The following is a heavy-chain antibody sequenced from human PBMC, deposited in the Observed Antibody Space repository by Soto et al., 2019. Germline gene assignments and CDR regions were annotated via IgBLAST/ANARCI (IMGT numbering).Heavy chain of an antibody. CDR3: ARRWGTTFDY. CDR2: IYYSGST. D-gene: IGHD3-16*01. V-gene: IGHV4-28*01. CDR1: GYSISSSNW. J-gene: IGHJ4*02. Sequence: SETLSLTCAVSGYSISSSNWWSWIRQPPGKGLEWIGYIYYSGSTNYNPSLKSRVTISVDTSKNQFSLKLSSVTAADTAVYYCARRWGTTFDYWGQGTLVTVSS.